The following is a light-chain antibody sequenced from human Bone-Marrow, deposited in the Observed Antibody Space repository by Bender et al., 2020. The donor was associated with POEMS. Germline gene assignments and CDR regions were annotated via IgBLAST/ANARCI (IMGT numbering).Light chain of an antibody. CDR3: SSYRSGNTLV. CDR1: SSDVGGYNY. Sequence: QSALTQPRSVSGSPGQPVTISCTGTSSDVGGYNYVSWYQQHPGKAPKLLIYDVRNRPSGISNRFSASKSGNTASLTISGLQAEDEADYYCSSYRSGNTLVFGGGTKLTVL. V-gene: IGLV2-14*03. CDR2: DVR. J-gene: IGLJ2*01.